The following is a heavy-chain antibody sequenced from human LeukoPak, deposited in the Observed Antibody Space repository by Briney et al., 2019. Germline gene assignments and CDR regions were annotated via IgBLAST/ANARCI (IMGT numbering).Heavy chain of an antibody. Sequence: HPGGSLRLSCAASGFTFSSYAMSWVRQAPGKGLEWVSALSGGGSDTYYADSVKGRFTISRDNSKNTLYLQMNSLRAEDTAVYYCAKYYYGSSNEKAFDIWGQGTMVTVSS. V-gene: IGHV3-23*01. CDR2: LSGGGSDT. J-gene: IGHJ3*02. D-gene: IGHD3-10*01. CDR1: GFTFSSYA. CDR3: AKYYYGSSNEKAFDI.